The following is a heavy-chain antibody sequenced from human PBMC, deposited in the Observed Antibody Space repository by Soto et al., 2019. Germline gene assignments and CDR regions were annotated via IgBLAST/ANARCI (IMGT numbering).Heavy chain of an antibody. J-gene: IGHJ4*02. CDR2: IYYSGST. D-gene: IGHD5-18*01. V-gene: IGHV4-59*01. CDR3: ARVGHSYGSRIFDY. Sequence: QVQLQESGPGLVKPSETLSLTCTVSGGSISSYYWSWIRQPPGKGLEWIGYIYYSGSTNYNPSLKSRVTISVDTSKNQFSLKLSSVTAADTAVYYCARVGHSYGSRIFDYWGQGTLVTVSS. CDR1: GGSISSYY.